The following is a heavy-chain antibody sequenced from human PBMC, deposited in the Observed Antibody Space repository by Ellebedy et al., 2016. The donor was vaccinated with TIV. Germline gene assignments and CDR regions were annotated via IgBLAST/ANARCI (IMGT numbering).Heavy chain of an antibody. Sequence: AASVKVSCKASGGTFSSYAISWVRQAPGQGLEWMGIINPSGGSTSYAQKFQGRVTMTRDTSISTAYMELSRLRSDDTAVYYCARDDTMVRGVTGDAFDIWGQGTMVTVSS. J-gene: IGHJ3*02. CDR1: GGTFSSYA. V-gene: IGHV1-46*01. CDR3: ARDDTMVRGVTGDAFDI. CDR2: INPSGGST. D-gene: IGHD3-10*01.